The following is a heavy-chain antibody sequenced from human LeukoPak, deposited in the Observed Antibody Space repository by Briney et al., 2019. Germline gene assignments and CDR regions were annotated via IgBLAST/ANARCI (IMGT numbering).Heavy chain of an antibody. CDR1: GYTFTGYY. J-gene: IGHJ4*02. CDR2: INPNSGGT. D-gene: IGHD1-26*01. V-gene: IGHV1-2*02. CDR3: ARVVWWDLNTLPFDY. Sequence: ASVKVSCKASGYTFTGYYMHWVRQAPGQGLEWMGWINPNSGGTNYAQKFQGRVTMTRDTSISTAYMELSRLRSDDTAVYYCARVVWWDLNTLPFDYWGQGTLVTVSS.